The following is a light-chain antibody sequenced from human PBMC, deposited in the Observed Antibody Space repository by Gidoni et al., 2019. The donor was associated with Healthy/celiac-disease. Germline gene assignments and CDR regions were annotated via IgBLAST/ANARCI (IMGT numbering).Light chain of an antibody. V-gene: IGKV1-5*03. CDR1: QSISSW. CDR2: KAS. J-gene: IGKJ3*01. CDR3: QRYSSYST. Sequence: DTQMTQSPSTPSASVGDRVTITCRASQSISSWLALYQQKPGKAPKLLIYKASSLGSGVPPRFSSSGSRTEFTITISSLQPDDFATYCCQRYSSYSTFGPGTKVDIK.